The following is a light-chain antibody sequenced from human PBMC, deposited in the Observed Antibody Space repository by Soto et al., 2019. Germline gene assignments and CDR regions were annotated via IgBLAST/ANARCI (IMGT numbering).Light chain of an antibody. J-gene: IGKJ5*01. Sequence: DIQMTQSPSTLSPSVGDRVTITCRASQNIVNWLAWYQQKPGKAPKILIYGASTLERGVPSRFSGSGSGTEFTLTITNRQPDDSATYYCQQYNTYSATFGQGTRLEIK. CDR2: GAS. V-gene: IGKV1-5*01. CDR3: QQYNTYSAT. CDR1: QNIVNW.